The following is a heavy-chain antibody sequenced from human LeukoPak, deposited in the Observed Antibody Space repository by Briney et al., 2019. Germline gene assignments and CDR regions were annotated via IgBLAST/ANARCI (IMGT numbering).Heavy chain of an antibody. D-gene: IGHD6-13*01. CDR1: GGSISNYY. CDR2: IYYSGNT. Sequence: SETLSLTCTVSGGSISNYYWSWIRQPPGKGLEWIGSIYYSGNTYNNPSLKSRVTISVDTSKNQLSLKLTSVTAADTAVYYCAMHTVIASSWSLDYWGQGTLVTVSS. CDR3: AMHTVIASSWSLDY. J-gene: IGHJ4*02. V-gene: IGHV4-59*05.